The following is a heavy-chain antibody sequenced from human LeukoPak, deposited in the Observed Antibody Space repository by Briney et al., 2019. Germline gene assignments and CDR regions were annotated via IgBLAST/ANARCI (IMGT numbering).Heavy chain of an antibody. Sequence: PGGSLRLSCAASGFTFDDYAMHWVRQAPGKGLEWVSGISRNSGSIGYAGSVKGRFTISRDNAKNSLYLQMNSLRAEDMALYYCAKGTQLLEDNWFDPWGQGTLVTVSS. CDR2: ISRNSGSI. J-gene: IGHJ5*02. D-gene: IGHD2-2*01. CDR1: GFTFDDYA. CDR3: AKGTQLLEDNWFDP. V-gene: IGHV3-9*03.